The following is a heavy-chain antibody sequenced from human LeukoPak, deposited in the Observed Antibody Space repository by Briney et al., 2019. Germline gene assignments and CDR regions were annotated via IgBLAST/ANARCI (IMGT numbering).Heavy chain of an antibody. CDR1: GFTFSSHA. D-gene: IGHD3-10*01. CDR3: ARVGIGSYHFDS. V-gene: IGHV3-30-3*01. CDR2: ISYDGSNK. J-gene: IGHJ4*02. Sequence: GGSLRLSCAASGFTFSSHAMHWVRQAPGKGLEWVAVISYDGSNKYYADSVEGRFTISRDNAKNTLYLQMNSLRAEDTAVYYCARVGIGSYHFDSWGRGTLVTVSS.